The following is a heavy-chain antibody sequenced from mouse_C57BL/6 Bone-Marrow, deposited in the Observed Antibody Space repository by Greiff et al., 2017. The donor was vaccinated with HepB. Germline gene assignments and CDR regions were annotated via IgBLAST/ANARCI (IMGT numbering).Heavy chain of an antibody. CDR3: ARGRRQIYSNYY. CDR2: INPYNGGT. D-gene: IGHD2-5*01. Sequence: VHVKQSGPVLVKPGASVKMSCKASGYTFTDYYLNWVKQSHGKSLEWIGVINPYNGGTSYNQKFKGKATLTVDKSSSTAYMELNSLTSEDSAVYYWARGRRQIYSNYYWGQGTTLTVSS. J-gene: IGHJ2*01. V-gene: IGHV1-19*01. CDR1: GYTFTDYY.